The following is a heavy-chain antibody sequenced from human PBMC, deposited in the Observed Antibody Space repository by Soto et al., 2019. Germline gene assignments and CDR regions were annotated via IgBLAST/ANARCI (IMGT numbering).Heavy chain of an antibody. CDR3: ARTRYGDYRRN. Sequence: QVHLQESGPGLVKPSQTLSLTCTVSGGSISSGDYYWSWIRQPPGKGLEWSVYIYYSGSIYYNPFLKSQVTISVDTSKNQFSLKLSSVTAADTAVYYCARTRYGDYRRNWGQGTLVTVSS. CDR2: IYYSGSI. V-gene: IGHV4-30-4*01. CDR1: GGSISSGDYY. D-gene: IGHD4-17*01. J-gene: IGHJ4*02.